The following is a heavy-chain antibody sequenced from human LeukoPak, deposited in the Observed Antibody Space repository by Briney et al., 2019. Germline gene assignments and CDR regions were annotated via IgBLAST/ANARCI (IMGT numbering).Heavy chain of an antibody. J-gene: IGHJ6*03. D-gene: IGHD3-10*01. Sequence: GGSLRLSCAASGFTLSSYAMSWVRQTPGKGLEWVSAISGTGAGTYSADSVKGRFTISRDNSKNTLYLQMNSLRAEDTAVYYCASGTGSYRTPYYYMDVWGTGTTVTVSS. V-gene: IGHV3-23*01. CDR1: GFTLSSYA. CDR3: ASGTGSYRTPYYYMDV. CDR2: ISGTGAGT.